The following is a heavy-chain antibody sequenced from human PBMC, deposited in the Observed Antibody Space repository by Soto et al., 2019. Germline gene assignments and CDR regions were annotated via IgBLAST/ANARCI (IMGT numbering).Heavy chain of an antibody. CDR2: IYYTGAT. J-gene: IGHJ3*02. CDR3: ARDQGNSLDI. Sequence: PSETLSLTCTVSGGSVSSGDYQWTWIRQPPGKGLEWIEHIYYTGATYYNPSLKTRLTISLDTSKNQVSLSLNSVTAADTAVYYCARDQGNSLDIWGQGTMVTVSS. V-gene: IGHV4-30-4*01. CDR1: GGSVSSGDYQ.